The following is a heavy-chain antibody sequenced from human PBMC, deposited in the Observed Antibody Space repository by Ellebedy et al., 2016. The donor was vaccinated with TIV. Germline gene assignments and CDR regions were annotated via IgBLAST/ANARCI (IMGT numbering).Heavy chain of an antibody. Sequence: GESLKISCAASGFTLRTYVMHWVRQAPGEGLQWLSSTSEDGSLKWYADSVRGRFTISRDMSKNTLFLQMDSLRLEDTAVYYCAREVGGSFHSGDYWGQGTLVAVSS. CDR1: GFTLRTYV. CDR2: TSEDGSLK. J-gene: IGHJ4*02. V-gene: IGHV3-30*04. D-gene: IGHD2-15*01. CDR3: AREVGGSFHSGDY.